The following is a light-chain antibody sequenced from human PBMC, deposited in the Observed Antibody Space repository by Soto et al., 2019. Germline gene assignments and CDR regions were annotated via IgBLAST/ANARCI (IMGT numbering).Light chain of an antibody. CDR2: GPS. V-gene: IGKV3-15*01. CDR1: QSVSGN. J-gene: IGKJ4*01. Sequence: EIVMTQSPATLSVSPGERVTLSCRASQSVSGNLAWYQQKPGQAPRLLIYGPSTRATGIPARFSGSGSGTEFTLTISSLQSEDCAVYYCQQYNNWLFTFGGGTRVEIK. CDR3: QQYNNWLFT.